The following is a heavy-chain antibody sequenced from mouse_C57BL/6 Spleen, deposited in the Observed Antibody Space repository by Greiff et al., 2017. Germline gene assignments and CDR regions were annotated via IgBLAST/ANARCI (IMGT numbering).Heavy chain of an antibody. J-gene: IGHJ4*01. CDR1: GFSFNTYA. Sequence: EVQLVESGGGLVQPKGSLKLSCAASGFSFNTYAMNWVRQAPGKGLEWVARIRSKSNNYATYYADSVKDRFTISRDDSESTLYLQMNNLKTEDTAMYYCVSNYYAMDYWGQGTSVTVSS. V-gene: IGHV10-1*01. CDR3: VSNYYAMDY. CDR2: IRSKSNNYAT.